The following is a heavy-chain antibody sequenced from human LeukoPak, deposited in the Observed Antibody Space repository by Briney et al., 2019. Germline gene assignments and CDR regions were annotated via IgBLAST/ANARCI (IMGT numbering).Heavy chain of an antibody. V-gene: IGHV1-69*06. CDR2: IIPIFGTA. CDR1: GGTFSSYA. Sequence: SVKVSCKASGGTFSSYAISWVRQAPGQGLEWMGGIIPIFGTANYAQKFQGRVTMTEDTSTDTAYMELSSLRSEDTAVYYCARSPPVSGSYLSWFDPWGQGTLVTVSS. D-gene: IGHD3-16*02. J-gene: IGHJ5*02. CDR3: ARSPPVSGSYLSWFDP.